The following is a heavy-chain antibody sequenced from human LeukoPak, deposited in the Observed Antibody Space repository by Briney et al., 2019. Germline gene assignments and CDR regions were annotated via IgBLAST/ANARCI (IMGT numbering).Heavy chain of an antibody. CDR2: ISSSSSYI. CDR1: GFTFSTYA. V-gene: IGHV3-21*01. CDR3: ARAPPGELLDY. D-gene: IGHD1-7*01. J-gene: IGHJ4*02. Sequence: PGGSLRLSCAASGFTFSTYAMSWFRQAPGKGLEWVSSISSSSSYISYADSVKGRFTISRDNAKNSLYLQMNSLRAEDTAVYYCARAPPGELLDYWGQGTLVTVSS.